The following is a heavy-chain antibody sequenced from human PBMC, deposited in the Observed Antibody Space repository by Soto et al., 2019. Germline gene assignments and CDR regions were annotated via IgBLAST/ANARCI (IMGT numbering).Heavy chain of an antibody. Sequence: SETLSLTCTVSGGSISSYYWSWIRQPPGKGLEWIGYIYYSGSTNYNPSLKSRVTISVDTSKNQFSLKLSSVTAADTAVYYCASIYGDYPMGNYYYYYMDVWGKGTTVTVSS. J-gene: IGHJ6*03. CDR3: ASIYGDYPMGNYYYYYMDV. D-gene: IGHD4-17*01. V-gene: IGHV4-59*01. CDR1: GGSISSYY. CDR2: IYYSGST.